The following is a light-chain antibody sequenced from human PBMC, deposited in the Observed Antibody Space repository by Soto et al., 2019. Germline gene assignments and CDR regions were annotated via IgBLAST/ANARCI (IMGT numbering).Light chain of an antibody. J-gene: IGKJ4*01. CDR2: AAS. CDR1: QDISGY. Sequence: MQMTQSPSSLAASVGDRITITCRASQDISGYLAWYQQKPGKVPKLLIYAASTLHSGVPSRFNGSGSASGSGTDFTLTISSLQPEDVATYYCQKYDSAPLTFGGGTKVEIK. CDR3: QKYDSAPLT. V-gene: IGKV1-27*01.